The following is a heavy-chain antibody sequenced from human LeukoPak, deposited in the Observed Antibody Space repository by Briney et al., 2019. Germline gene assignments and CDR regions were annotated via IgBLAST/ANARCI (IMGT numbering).Heavy chain of an antibody. V-gene: IGHV4-61*08. D-gene: IGHD3-22*01. CDR3: ARDTYYYDSSGYFDY. CDR2: IYYSGST. CDR1: GGSISSGDYY. Sequence: SETLSLTCTVSGGSISSGDYYWSWIRQPPGKGLEWIGYIYYSGSTNYNPSLKSRVTISVDTSKNQFSLKLSSVTAADTAVYYCARDTYYYDSSGYFDYWGQGTLVTVSS. J-gene: IGHJ4*02.